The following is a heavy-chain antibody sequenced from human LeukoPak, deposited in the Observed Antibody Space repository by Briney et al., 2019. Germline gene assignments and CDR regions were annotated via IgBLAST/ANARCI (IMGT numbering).Heavy chain of an antibody. CDR3: AGEPRQLAF. Sequence: GGSLRLSCAVSGWSFSTYWMSWVRQVPGKGLEWVSSMNQVGSGTHYADSVRGRFTISRVNAKNSLYLQMNSLRVEDTATYYCAGEPRQLAFWGQGTLVTVSS. J-gene: IGHJ4*02. D-gene: IGHD6-6*01. CDR1: GWSFSTYW. CDR2: MNQVGSGT. V-gene: IGHV3-7*03.